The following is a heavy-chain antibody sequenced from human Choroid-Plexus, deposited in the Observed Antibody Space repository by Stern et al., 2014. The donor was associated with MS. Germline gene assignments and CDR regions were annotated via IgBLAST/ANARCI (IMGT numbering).Heavy chain of an antibody. CDR3: AKDRQYLTYFFDH. CDR1: GFPFGSCA. D-gene: IGHD2/OR15-2a*01. V-gene: IGHV3-30*18. CDR2: VSYDGSNK. J-gene: IGHJ5*02. Sequence: VQLLESGGGVVQPGRPLRLSCVASGFPFGSCAMHWVRQAPGKGLEWVAGVSYDGSNKYYADSVKGRFAISRDNSQNTLYMQMSSLRPEDTAVYYCAKDRQYLTYFFDHWGQGSLVTVSS.